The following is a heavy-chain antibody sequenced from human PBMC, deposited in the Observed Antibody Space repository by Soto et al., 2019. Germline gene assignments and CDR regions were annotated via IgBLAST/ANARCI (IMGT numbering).Heavy chain of an antibody. CDR1: GGSVSSDAYY. J-gene: IGHJ4*02. D-gene: IGHD6-19*01. CDR2: ILSGGGT. Sequence: QVQLQESGPGLVKPSGTLSLTCSVSGGSVSSDAYYWSWIRQPPGKTLEWIGFILSGGGTSTKPSLRSRLSISVDTHRNQFSLRLPSVTASDTGFYFCAKGFSSGWYVDSWGRGTLVTVSS. V-gene: IGHV4-61*08. CDR3: AKGFSSGWYVDS.